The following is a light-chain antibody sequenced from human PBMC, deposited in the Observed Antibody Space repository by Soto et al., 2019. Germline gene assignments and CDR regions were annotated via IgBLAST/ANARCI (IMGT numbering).Light chain of an antibody. J-gene: IGLJ1*01. Sequence: QSVLTQPASVSGSRGQSITISCTGTSSEVGGYNYVSWYQQHPGKAPKLMIYEVSNRPSGVSNRFSGSKSGNTASLTISGLQAEDEADYYCSSYTSSSTYVFGTGTNLTVL. CDR1: SSEVGGYNY. CDR2: EVS. V-gene: IGLV2-14*01. CDR3: SSYTSSSTYV.